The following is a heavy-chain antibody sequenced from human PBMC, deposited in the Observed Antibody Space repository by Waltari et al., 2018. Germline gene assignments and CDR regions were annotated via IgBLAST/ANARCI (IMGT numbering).Heavy chain of an antibody. CDR1: GFTFRSYA. D-gene: IGHD3-10*01. CDR3: AKVRRSDYFGSGSYPYYDF. V-gene: IGHV3-30*02. Sequence: QVQLVESGGGVVQPGEYLRLSCAASGFTFRSYAMNWDRQAAGKGLEWVALVWSDGSRTYYADSVKDRFTISRDNSKNTLSLQMSRLRPEDTARYYCAKVRRSDYFGSGSYPYYDFWGQGTLVSVSS. CDR2: VWSDGSRT. J-gene: IGHJ4*02.